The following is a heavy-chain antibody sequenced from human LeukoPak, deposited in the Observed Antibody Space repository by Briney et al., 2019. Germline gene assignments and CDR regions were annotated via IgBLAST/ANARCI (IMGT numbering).Heavy chain of an antibody. CDR2: ISDSGGSA. V-gene: IGHV3-23*01. J-gene: IGHJ4*02. CDR1: GFTFSSYA. Sequence: GESLRLSCAASGFTFSSYAMNWVREAQGKWREWVSSISDSGGSAYYANSVKGRFTISRDNSQSTLYLQMNSLRAEDTAVYYCATKVTTSLDNWGQGTLVTVSS. CDR3: ATKVTTSLDN. D-gene: IGHD4-17*01.